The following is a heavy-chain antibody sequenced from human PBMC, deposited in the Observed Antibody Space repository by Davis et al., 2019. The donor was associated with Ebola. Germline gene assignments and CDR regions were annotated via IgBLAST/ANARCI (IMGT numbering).Heavy chain of an antibody. CDR2: ISYDGINK. Sequence: PAGSLTLSCAASGFTFSPYAMHLVRHAPAKVLKWVAAISYDGINKYYADSVKGRFTISRDNAKNTLYLQMSSLRAEDTAVYYCARVDEVVPATMRGDYYHGMDVWDKGTTVTVSS. CDR3: ARVDEVVPATMRGDYYHGMDV. CDR1: GFTFSPYA. V-gene: IGHV3-30-3*01. J-gene: IGHJ6*04. D-gene: IGHD2-2*01.